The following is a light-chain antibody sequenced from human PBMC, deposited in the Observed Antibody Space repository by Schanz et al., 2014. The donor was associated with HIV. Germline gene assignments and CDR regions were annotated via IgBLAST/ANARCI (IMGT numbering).Light chain of an antibody. CDR2: GVT. CDR1: SADIGSYNY. CDR3: SSFTRGTTPVI. V-gene: IGLV2-14*03. Sequence: SALTQPASASGSPGRSVTFSCTGTSADIGSYNYLSWYQHHPGKAPKLLIYGVTDRPSGVSNRFSGSKSGNTASLTISGLQAEDEAVYYCSSFTRGTTPVIFGGGTKLTVL. J-gene: IGLJ2*01.